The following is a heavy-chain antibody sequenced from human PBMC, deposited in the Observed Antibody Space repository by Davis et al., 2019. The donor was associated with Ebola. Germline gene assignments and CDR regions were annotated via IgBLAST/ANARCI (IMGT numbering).Heavy chain of an antibody. V-gene: IGHV3-23*01. CDR3: AKGLGMTTVTYYFDS. J-gene: IGHJ4*02. CDR1: GFTFSTYA. Sequence: GESLKISCAAAGFTFSTYALSWVRQAPGKGLEWVSSISNSGGSTYYGDSVKGQFTISRDNSSDTLYLQMNSLRVEDTAVYYCAKGLGMTTVTYYFDSWGQGTLVTVSS. D-gene: IGHD4-17*01. CDR2: ISNSGGST.